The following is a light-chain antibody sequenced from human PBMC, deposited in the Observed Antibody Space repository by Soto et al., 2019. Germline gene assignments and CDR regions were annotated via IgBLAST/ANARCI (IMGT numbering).Light chain of an antibody. J-gene: IGKJ2*01. Sequence: DIQMTQSPSSLSASVGDRVTITCRASQSITSYLNWYQQKPGKAPILLIYAASSLQSGVPSRFSGSGSGTDFTLTISSLQPVDFATYYCQQSYSTPRTFGQGTKLEIK. CDR1: QSITSY. CDR2: AAS. V-gene: IGKV1-39*01. CDR3: QQSYSTPRT.